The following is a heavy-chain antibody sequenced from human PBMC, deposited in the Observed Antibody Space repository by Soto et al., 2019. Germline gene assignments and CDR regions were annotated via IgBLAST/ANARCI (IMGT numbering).Heavy chain of an antibody. V-gene: IGHV1-24*01. J-gene: IGHJ4*02. Sequence: ASVKVSCKASGYTFTSYGINWVRQAPGRGLEWMGGFDPEDGETIYAQKFQGRVTMTEDTSTDTAYMELSSLRSEDTAVYYCATDPPLDYWGQGTLVTVSS. CDR2: FDPEDGET. CDR3: ATDPPLDY. CDR1: GYTFTSYG.